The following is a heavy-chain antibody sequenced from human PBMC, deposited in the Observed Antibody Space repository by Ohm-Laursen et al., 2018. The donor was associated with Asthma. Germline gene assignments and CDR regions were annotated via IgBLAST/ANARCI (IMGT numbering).Heavy chain of an antibody. D-gene: IGHD4-17*01. V-gene: IGHV3-30*18. CDR1: GFTFSGYG. J-gene: IGHJ6*02. CDR3: AKAIMTTVTTFLYYGMDV. CDR2: ISYDGSNK. Sequence: SLRLSCSASGFTFSGYGMHWVRQAPGKGLEWVAVISYDGSNKYYADSVKGRFTISRDNSKNTLYLQMNSLRAEDTAVYYCAKAIMTTVTTFLYYGMDVWGQGTTVTVSS.